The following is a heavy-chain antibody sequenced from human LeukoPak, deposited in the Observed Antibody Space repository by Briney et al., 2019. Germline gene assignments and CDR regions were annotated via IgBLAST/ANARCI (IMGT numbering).Heavy chain of an antibody. V-gene: IGHV3-11*03. Sequence: GGSLTLSCAASGFMFSDYYMSWIRQVPGKGLEWISYISISGSDSYTNYADSVKGRFTISRDNAKNSLYLQMNSLRAEDTAIYYCARIYGSGSYYSCFDNWGQGTLVTVSS. CDR1: GFMFSDYY. J-gene: IGHJ4*02. CDR2: ISISGSDSYT. D-gene: IGHD3-10*01. CDR3: ARIYGSGSYYSCFDN.